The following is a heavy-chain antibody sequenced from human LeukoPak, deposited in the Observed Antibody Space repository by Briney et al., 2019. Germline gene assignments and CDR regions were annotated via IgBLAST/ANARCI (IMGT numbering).Heavy chain of an antibody. CDR1: GGSISSHY. V-gene: IGHV4-59*11. J-gene: IGHJ4*02. Sequence: SETLSLTSTVSGGSISSHYWSWIRQPSGKGLEWIGYIYYSGSTNYNPSLKSRVTISVDTSKNQFSLKLSTVTAADTAVYYCARVAGIAVAGKAFDYWGQGTLVTVSS. CDR2: IYYSGST. D-gene: IGHD6-19*01. CDR3: ARVAGIAVAGKAFDY.